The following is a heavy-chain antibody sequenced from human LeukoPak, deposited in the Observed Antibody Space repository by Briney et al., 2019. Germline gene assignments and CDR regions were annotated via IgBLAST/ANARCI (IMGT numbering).Heavy chain of an antibody. V-gene: IGHV1-69*01. J-gene: IGHJ4*02. CDR3: ARDDQAETGDRGYFDY. D-gene: IGHD7-27*01. Sequence: TXSXXXXXXVRQAXXXGLXXXGXXXPFFGTPNYPQKFQGRVTITADESTSTAYMELSSLRSEDTAVYYCARDDQAETGDRGYFDYWGQGTLVTVSS. CDR1: TXSXXX. CDR2: XXPFFGTP.